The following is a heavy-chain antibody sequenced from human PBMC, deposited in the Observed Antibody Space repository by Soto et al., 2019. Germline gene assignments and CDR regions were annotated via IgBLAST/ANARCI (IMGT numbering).Heavy chain of an antibody. CDR2: INPNSGGT. CDR3: ARDLYSSSSGYWFDP. Sequence: ASVKVSCKAPGYTFTGYYMHWVRQAPGQGLEWMGWINPNSGGTNYAQQFQGRVTMTRDTSISTAYMELSRLRSDDTAVYYCARDLYSSSSGYWFDPWGQGTLVTVSS. CDR1: GYTFTGYY. J-gene: IGHJ5*02. D-gene: IGHD6-6*01. V-gene: IGHV1-2*02.